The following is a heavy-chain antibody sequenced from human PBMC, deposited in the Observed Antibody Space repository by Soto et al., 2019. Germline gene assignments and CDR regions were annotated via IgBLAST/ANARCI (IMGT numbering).Heavy chain of an antibody. CDR1: GGTFSSYA. V-gene: IGHV1-69*06. CDR2: IIPIFGTA. J-gene: IGHJ6*02. CDR3: ARVSEDYYDSSGYYRLKYYYYYGMDV. Sequence: GASVKVSCKASGGTFSSYAISWVRQAPGQGLEWMGGIIPIFGTANYAQKFQGRVTITADKSTSTAYMELSSLRSEDTAVYYCARVSEDYYDSSGYYRLKYYYYYGMDVWGQGTTVTVS. D-gene: IGHD3-22*01.